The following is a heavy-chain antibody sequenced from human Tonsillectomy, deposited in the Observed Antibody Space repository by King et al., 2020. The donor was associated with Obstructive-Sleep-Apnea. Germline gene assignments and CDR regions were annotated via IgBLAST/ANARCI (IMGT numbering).Heavy chain of an antibody. V-gene: IGHV3-66*01. CDR1: GFTVSSNY. Sequence: VQLVESGGGLVQPGGSLRLSCAASGFTVSSNYMSWVRQAPGKGLEWLSVIYSGGSTYYADSVKGRFTISRDNSKNTLYLQMNSLRAEDTAVYYRARALGATGGWGMDVWGQGTTVTVSS. CDR3: ARALGATGGWGMDV. CDR2: IYSGGST. D-gene: IGHD1-26*01. J-gene: IGHJ6*02.